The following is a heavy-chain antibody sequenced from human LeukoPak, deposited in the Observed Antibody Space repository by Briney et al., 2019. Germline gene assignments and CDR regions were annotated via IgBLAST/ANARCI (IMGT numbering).Heavy chain of an antibody. D-gene: IGHD2-21*01. Sequence: GGSLRLSCAASGFTLSDYYMSWIRQAPGRGLEWVSYISSSGSTIFYADSVKGRFTISRDTAKNSVFLQMNSLRAEDTAVYYCAREAYRPDYWGQGTLVTVSS. V-gene: IGHV3-11*01. CDR3: AREAYRPDY. CDR1: GFTLSDYY. J-gene: IGHJ4*02. CDR2: ISSSGSTI.